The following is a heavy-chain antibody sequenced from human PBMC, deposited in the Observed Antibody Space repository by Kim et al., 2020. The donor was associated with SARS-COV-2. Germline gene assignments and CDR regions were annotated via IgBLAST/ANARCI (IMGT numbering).Heavy chain of an antibody. CDR2: IVVGSGNT. CDR1: GFTFTSSA. Sequence: SVKVSCKASGFTFTSSAVQWVRQARGQRLEWIGWIVVGSGNTNYAQKFQERVTITRDMSTSTAYMELSSLRSEDTAVYYCAADQGYYDYIWGSYRLKEASVYWGQGTLVTVSS. V-gene: IGHV1-58*01. D-gene: IGHD3-16*02. CDR3: AADQGYYDYIWGSYRLKEASVY. J-gene: IGHJ4*02.